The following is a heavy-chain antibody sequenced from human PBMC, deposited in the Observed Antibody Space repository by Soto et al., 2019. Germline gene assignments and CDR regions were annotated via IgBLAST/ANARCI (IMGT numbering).Heavy chain of an antibody. D-gene: IGHD3-10*01. CDR1: GRSNSIIIYY. CDR2: IYYSGGT. Sequence: RSLACTVSGRSNSIIIYYWGWIRQPPGKELEWIGSIYYSGGTYYNPSLKSRVTISVDTSKNQFSLKLSSVTAADTAVYYCARGSLSARITMVRGVIHNWFDPWGKGTLVTVS. CDR3: ARGSLSARITMVRGVIHNWFDP. J-gene: IGHJ5*02. V-gene: IGHV4-39*01.